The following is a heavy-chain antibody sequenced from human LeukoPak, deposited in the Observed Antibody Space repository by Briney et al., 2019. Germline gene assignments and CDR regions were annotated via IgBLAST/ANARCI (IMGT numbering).Heavy chain of an antibody. Sequence: GGSLKLSCTASGFTFSDSAIHWVRLASGKGLEWVGRIRNKADNYATAYSASVKGRFTISRDDSKNTAYLQMNSLKTEDTAVYFCTRLTMTTDSFDYWGQGTLVTVSS. V-gene: IGHV3-73*01. CDR3: TRLTMTTDSFDY. CDR2: IRNKADNYAT. J-gene: IGHJ4*02. CDR1: GFTFSDSA. D-gene: IGHD4-17*01.